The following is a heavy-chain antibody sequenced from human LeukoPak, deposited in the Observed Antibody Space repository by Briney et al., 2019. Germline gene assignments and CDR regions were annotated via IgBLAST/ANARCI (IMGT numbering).Heavy chain of an antibody. V-gene: IGHV1-3*01. CDR1: GYTFTSYA. D-gene: IGHD3-3*01. CDR2: INAGNGNT. CDR3: ARDADFGVVIGGYMDV. J-gene: IGHJ6*03. Sequence: GASVKVSCRASGYTFTSYAMHWVRQAPGQRLEWMGWINAGNGNTKYSQKFQGRVTITRDTSASTAYMELSSLRSEDTAVYYCARDADFGVVIGGYMDVWGKGTTVTVSS.